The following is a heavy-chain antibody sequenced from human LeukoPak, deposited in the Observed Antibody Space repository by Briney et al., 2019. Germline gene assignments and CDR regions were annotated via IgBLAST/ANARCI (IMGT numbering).Heavy chain of an antibody. CDR1: GFTFSSYS. CDR2: ISSSSSTI. D-gene: IGHD6-13*01. J-gene: IGHJ3*02. V-gene: IGHV3-48*01. Sequence: GGSLRLSCAASGFTFSSYSMNWVRQAPGKGLEWVSYISSSSSTIYYADSVKGRFTISRDNAKNSLYLQMNSLRAEDTAVYYCARDVAAALVRAFDIWGQGTMVTVSS. CDR3: ARDVAAALVRAFDI.